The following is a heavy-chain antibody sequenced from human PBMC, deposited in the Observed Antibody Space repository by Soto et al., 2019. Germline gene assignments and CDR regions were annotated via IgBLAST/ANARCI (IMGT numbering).Heavy chain of an antibody. CDR2: ISYDGGNK. CDR3: AGDPPGGDYWAGFQY. J-gene: IGHJ4*02. V-gene: IGHV3-30*03. D-gene: IGHD4-17*01. Sequence: QVQLVESGGDVVQPGRSLKLSCAASGFTFSSHGMHWIRQAPGKGLEWMAVISYDGGNKNYADSVKGRFTIYRDNSKNRWYLQINRLRPEDKAVYFCAGDPPGGDYWAGFQYWGQGTLVTVSS. CDR1: GFTFSSHG.